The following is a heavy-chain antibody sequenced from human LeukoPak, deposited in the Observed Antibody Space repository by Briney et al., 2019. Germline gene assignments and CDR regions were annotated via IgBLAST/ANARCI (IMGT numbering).Heavy chain of an antibody. Sequence: SETLSLTCTVSGGSISSYYWSWIRQPPGKRLEWIGYIYYSGSTNYNPSLKSRVTISVDTSKNQFSLKLSSVTAADTAVYYCARIHCSSTSCYVRYFDYWGQGTLVTVSS. V-gene: IGHV4-59*01. D-gene: IGHD2-2*01. CDR1: GGSISSYY. J-gene: IGHJ4*02. CDR3: ARIHCSSTSCYVRYFDY. CDR2: IYYSGST.